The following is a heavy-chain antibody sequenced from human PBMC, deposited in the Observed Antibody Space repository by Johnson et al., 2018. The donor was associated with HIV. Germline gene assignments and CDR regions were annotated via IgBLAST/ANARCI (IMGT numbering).Heavy chain of an antibody. CDR2: TRNKANSYTT. V-gene: IGHV3-72*01. D-gene: IGHD3-22*01. CDR1: GFTFGDYY. Sequence: VQLVESGGGLVKPGGSLRLSCAASGFTFGDYYMTWIRQAPGKGLEWVGRTRNKANSYTTEYAASVKGRFTISRDDSKNSLYLQMNSLKTEDTAVYYCARDSSVYSGFDVWGQGTMVTVSS. CDR3: ARDSSVYSGFDV. J-gene: IGHJ3*01.